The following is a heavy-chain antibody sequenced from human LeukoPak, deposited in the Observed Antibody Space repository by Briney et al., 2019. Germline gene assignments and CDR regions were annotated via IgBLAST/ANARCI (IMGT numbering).Heavy chain of an antibody. CDR2: FYYSGST. CDR1: GGSISSGGYY. D-gene: IGHD6-13*01. J-gene: IGHJ6*02. CDR3: ARVLEDSSSWYGYYYYYGMDV. V-gene: IGHV4-31*03. Sequence: SETLSLTCTVSGGSISSGGYYWSWIRQHPGKGLEWIGYFYYSGSTYYNPSLKSRVTISVDTSKNQFSLKLSSVTAADTAVYYCARVLEDSSSWYGYYYYYGMDVWGQGTTVTVSS.